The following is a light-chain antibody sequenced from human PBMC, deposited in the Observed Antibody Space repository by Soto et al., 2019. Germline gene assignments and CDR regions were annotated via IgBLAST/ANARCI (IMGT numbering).Light chain of an antibody. CDR3: SSYTSSSTFFV. Sequence: QSVLTQLASVSGSPGQSITISCTGTSSDVGGYNYVSWYQQHPGKAPKLMIYEVSNRPSGVSNRFSGSKSGNTASLTISGLQAEDEADYYCSSYTSSSTFFVFGTGTKLTVL. CDR1: SSDVGGYNY. CDR2: EVS. J-gene: IGLJ1*01. V-gene: IGLV2-14*01.